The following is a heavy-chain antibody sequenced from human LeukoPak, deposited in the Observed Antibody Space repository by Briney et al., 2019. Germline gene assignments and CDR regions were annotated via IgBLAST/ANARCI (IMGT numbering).Heavy chain of an antibody. Sequence: PGESLRLSCAASGFTLSTYWMSWVRQAPGKGLEWVANINRDGSGKYYVDSVKGRFTISRDNAKNSVHLQMNSLRAEDTAVYYCAGFGELPNWGQGTLVTVSS. CDR3: AGFGELPN. J-gene: IGHJ4*02. V-gene: IGHV3-7*02. CDR2: INRDGSGK. D-gene: IGHD3-10*01. CDR1: GFTLSTYW.